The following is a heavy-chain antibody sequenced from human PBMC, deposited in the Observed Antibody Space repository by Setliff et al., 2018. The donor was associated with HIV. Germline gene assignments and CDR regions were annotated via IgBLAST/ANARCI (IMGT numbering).Heavy chain of an antibody. CDR1: GASITSGNYY. J-gene: IGHJ6*02. Sequence: PSETLSLTCSVSGASITSGNYYWTWIRQPVGKGLEWIGRIDTSGTTNYRPSLESRVTMSLDMSKNHFSLNLTSVIAADTAVYYCARDVRDGFEEWFSTLDDGMDVWGQGTTVTVSS. CDR3: ARDVRDGFEEWFSTLDDGMDV. D-gene: IGHD3-3*01. V-gene: IGHV4-61*02. CDR2: IDTSGTT.